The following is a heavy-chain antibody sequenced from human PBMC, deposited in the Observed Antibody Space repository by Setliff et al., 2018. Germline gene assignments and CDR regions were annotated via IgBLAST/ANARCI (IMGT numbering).Heavy chain of an antibody. V-gene: IGHV3-7*01. Sequence: GGSLRLSCAASGFTVTSNYMNWVRQAPGKGLEWVANIKQDGSETYYADSVKGRFTVSTDSSKNSLYLQMNSLRAEDTAVYYCAREWLIWGKGTMVTVSS. CDR1: GFTVTSNY. J-gene: IGHJ3*02. CDR3: AREWLI. CDR2: IKQDGSET. D-gene: IGHD6-19*01.